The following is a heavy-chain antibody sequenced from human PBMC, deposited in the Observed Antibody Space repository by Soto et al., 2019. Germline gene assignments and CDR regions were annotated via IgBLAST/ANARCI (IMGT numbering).Heavy chain of an antibody. Sequence: QVQLVQSGAEVKKPGSSVKVSCKASGGTFSSYAISWVRQAPGQGLEWMGGIIPIVGTANYAQKFQGRVTITADESTSTAYMELSSLRSEDTAVYYCASGVRSSIAARYYYYYYGMDVWGQGTTVTVSS. CDR2: IIPIVGTA. CDR3: ASGVRSSIAARYYYYYYGMDV. J-gene: IGHJ6*02. CDR1: GGTFSSYA. D-gene: IGHD6-6*01. V-gene: IGHV1-69*01.